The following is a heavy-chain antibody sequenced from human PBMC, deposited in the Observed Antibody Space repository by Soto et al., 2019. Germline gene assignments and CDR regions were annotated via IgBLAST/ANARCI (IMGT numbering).Heavy chain of an antibody. CDR1: GDTFSNFA. Sequence: QMRLVQSGAEVKKPGSSVKVSCKASGDTFSNFAFSWVRRAPGQGLEWMGGINPMFIEPDYAQKFRDRITIVADESTSTVYLALRSLRSDDTGVSFCSRAPHGTGWGSHAFSGMDVWGQGNTVTVTS. CDR3: SRAPHGTGWGSHAFSGMDV. V-gene: IGHV1-69*01. J-gene: IGHJ6*02. D-gene: IGHD2-8*02. CDR2: INPMFIEP.